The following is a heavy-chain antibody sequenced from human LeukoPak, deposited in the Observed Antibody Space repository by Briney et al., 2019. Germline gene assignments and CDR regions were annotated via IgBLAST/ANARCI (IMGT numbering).Heavy chain of an antibody. CDR1: GGSVSSYF. Sequence: KPSETLSLTCTVSGGSVSSYFWSWIRQPPGKGLEWIGYVYYSGSTNYNPSLKSRVTISVDTSKTQFSLRLSSVTAADTAVYYCARDQYSGSLDYWGQGTLVTVSS. CDR2: VYYSGST. J-gene: IGHJ4*02. V-gene: IGHV4-59*02. CDR3: ARDQYSGSLDY. D-gene: IGHD1-26*01.